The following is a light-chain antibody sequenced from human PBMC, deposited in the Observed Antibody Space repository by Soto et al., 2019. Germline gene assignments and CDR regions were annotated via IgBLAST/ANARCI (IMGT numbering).Light chain of an antibody. J-gene: IGKJ1*01. CDR3: QQLNSYRT. CDR1: QGISSY. CDR2: AAS. V-gene: IGKV1-9*01. Sequence: DIQLTQSPSFLSASVGDRVTITCRASQGISSYLAWYQQKPGKAPKLLIYAASTLQSGVPSRFSGSGSGTEFTLTISSLQPEDFATYYCQQLNSYRTFGQGDQGGYQ.